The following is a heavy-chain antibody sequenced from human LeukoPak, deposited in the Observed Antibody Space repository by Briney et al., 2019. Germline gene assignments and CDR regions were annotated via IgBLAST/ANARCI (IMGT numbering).Heavy chain of an antibody. D-gene: IGHD3-22*01. V-gene: IGHV3-23*01. J-gene: IGHJ4*02. CDR3: AKVVYDSSGYYFYY. CDR1: GFTFSSYA. Sequence: PGGSLRLSCPASGFTFSSYAMSWVRQARGKGLEWDSAISGSGGSTYYADSVKGRFTISRDNSKNTLYLQMNSLRAEDTAVYYCAKVVYDSSGYYFYYWGQGTLVTVSS. CDR2: ISGSGGST.